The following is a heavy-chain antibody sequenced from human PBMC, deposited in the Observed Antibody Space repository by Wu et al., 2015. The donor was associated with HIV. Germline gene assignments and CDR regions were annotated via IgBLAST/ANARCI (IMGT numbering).Heavy chain of an antibody. CDR3: ASRTKVVVVPAATTEDYYYYGMDV. D-gene: IGHD2-2*01. Sequence: QVQLVQSGAEVKKPGSSVKVSCKASGGTFSSYAISWVRQAPGQGLEWMGGIIPIFGTANYAQKFQGRVTITTDESTSTVYMELSSLRSEDTAVYYCASRTKVVVVPAATTEDYYYYGMDVWGQGTTVTVSS. J-gene: IGHJ6*02. CDR1: GGTFSSYA. CDR2: IIPIFGTA. V-gene: IGHV1-69*05.